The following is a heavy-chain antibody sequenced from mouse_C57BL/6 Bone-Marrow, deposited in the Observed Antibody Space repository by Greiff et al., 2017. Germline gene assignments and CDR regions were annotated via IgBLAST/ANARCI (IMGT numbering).Heavy chain of an antibody. CDR1: GYSFTDYN. CDR2: INPNYGTT. D-gene: IGHD2-4*01. J-gene: IGHJ3*01. Sequence: EVQLQQSGPELVKPGASVKISCKASGYSFTDYNMNWVKQSNGKSLEWIGVINPNYGTTSYNQKFKGKATLTVDQSSSTAYMQLNSLASEDSAVYYCAAGLRRGAWFADWGQGTLVTVSA. V-gene: IGHV1-39*01. CDR3: AAGLRRGAWFAD.